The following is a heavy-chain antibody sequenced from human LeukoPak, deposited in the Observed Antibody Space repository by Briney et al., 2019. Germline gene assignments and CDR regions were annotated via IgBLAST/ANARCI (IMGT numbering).Heavy chain of an antibody. CDR3: ARGAVSGCFGDFYYYMDV. CDR2: INNRGSA. CDR1: GVSFSGSY. D-gene: IGHD3-16*01. Sequence: SETLSLTCAVSGVSFSGSYWSWIRQPPGKGLEWIGEINNRGSAHYNPSLKSRVTISLDTSKNQCSLKVTSVTAADTSVYYCARGAVSGCFGDFYYYMDVWGKGTTVTVSS. V-gene: IGHV4-34*01. J-gene: IGHJ6*03.